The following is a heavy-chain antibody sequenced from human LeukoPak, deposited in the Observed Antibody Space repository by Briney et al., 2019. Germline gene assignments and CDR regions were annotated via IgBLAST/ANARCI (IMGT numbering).Heavy chain of an antibody. J-gene: IGHJ4*02. CDR2: IYYSGST. V-gene: IGHV4-59*08. CDR3: ARNYGSGSYSPFDY. Sequence: PSETLSLTCTVSGGSISSYYWSWIRQPPGKGLEWIGYIYYSGSTNYNPSLKSRVTISVDTSKNQFSLKLSSVTAADTAVYYCARNYGSGSYSPFDYWGQGTLVTVSS. CDR1: GGSISSYY. D-gene: IGHD3-10*01.